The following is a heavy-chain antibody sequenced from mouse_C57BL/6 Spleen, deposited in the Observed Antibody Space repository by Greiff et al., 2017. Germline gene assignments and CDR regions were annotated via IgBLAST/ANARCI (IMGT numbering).Heavy chain of an antibody. D-gene: IGHD1-1*01. V-gene: IGHV1-12*01. CDR1: GYTFTSYN. J-gene: IGHJ2*01. Sequence: LQQSGAELVRPGASVKMSCKASGYTFTSYNMHWVEQTPRQGLEWIGAIYPGNGDTSYNQKFKGKATLTVDKSSSTAYMQLSSLTSEDSAVYCCARSLRGDFDYWGQGTTLTVSS. CDR2: IYPGNGDT. CDR3: ARSLRGDFDY.